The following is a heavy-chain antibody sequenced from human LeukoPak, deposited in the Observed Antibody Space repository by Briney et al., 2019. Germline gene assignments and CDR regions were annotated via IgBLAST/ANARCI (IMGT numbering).Heavy chain of an antibody. D-gene: IGHD3-10*01. CDR3: ARDGDYYALDAPQDY. CDR1: VGTFSSYA. CDR2: IIPILGIA. J-gene: IGHJ4*02. V-gene: IGHV1-69*04. Sequence: SVKVSCKASVGTFSSYAISWVRQSPGQGLEWMGRIIPILGIANYAQKFQGRVTITADKSTSTAYMELSSLRSEDTAVYYCARDGDYYALDAPQDYWGQGTLVTVSS.